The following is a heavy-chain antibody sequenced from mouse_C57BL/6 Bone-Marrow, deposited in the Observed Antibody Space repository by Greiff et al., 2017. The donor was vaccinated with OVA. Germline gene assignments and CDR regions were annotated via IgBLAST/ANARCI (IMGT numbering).Heavy chain of an antibody. Sequence: EVQLVESGGGLVQPKGSLKLSCAASGFTFNTYAMHWVRQAPGKGLEWVARIRSKSSNYATYYAVSVKDRFTISRDDSQSMLYLQMNNQEAEDTAMCYCVREDGDYAMDYWGQGTSVTVSS. CDR2: IRSKSSNYAT. V-gene: IGHV10-3*01. D-gene: IGHD2-3*01. J-gene: IGHJ4*01. CDR1: GFTFNTYA. CDR3: VREDGDYAMDY.